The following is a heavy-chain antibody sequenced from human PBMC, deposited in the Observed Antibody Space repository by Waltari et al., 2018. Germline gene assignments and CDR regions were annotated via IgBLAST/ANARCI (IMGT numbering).Heavy chain of an antibody. CDR2: CDPENGKT. CDR1: GYTLTGLS. V-gene: IGHV1-24*01. Sequence: QVQVVQSGAEVKKPGASVKVSCKVSGYTLTGLSMHWVLQVPGEGLEWMGRCDPENGKTIYAQKFQGRVTMTEDTSIDTAYMELSSLRSEDTAVYYCHLMARHIVVMAAATPSYYSYMDVWGRGTTVTVSS. CDR3: HLMARHIVVMAAATPSYYSYMDV. D-gene: IGHD2-15*01. J-gene: IGHJ6*03.